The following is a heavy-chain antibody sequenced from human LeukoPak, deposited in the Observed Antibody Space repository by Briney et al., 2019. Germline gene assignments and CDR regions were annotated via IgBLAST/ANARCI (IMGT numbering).Heavy chain of an antibody. Sequence: PSETLSLTRAVYGGSFSGYYWSWIRQPPGKGLEWIGEINHSGSTNYNPSLKSRVTISVDTSKNQFSLKLSSVTAADTAVYYCARASNFPGRQLAPGDAFDIWGQGTMVTVSS. D-gene: IGHD6-13*01. CDR3: ARASNFPGRQLAPGDAFDI. CDR1: GGSFSGYY. CDR2: INHSGST. J-gene: IGHJ3*02. V-gene: IGHV4-34*01.